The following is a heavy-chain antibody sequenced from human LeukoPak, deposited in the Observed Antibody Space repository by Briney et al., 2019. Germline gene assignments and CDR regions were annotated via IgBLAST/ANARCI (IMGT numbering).Heavy chain of an antibody. CDR2: INPNSGGI. Sequence: GASVKVSCKASGYTFTGYYMHWVRQAPGQGLEWMGWINPNSGGINYAQKFQGRVTMTRDTSISTAYMELSRLRSDDTAVYYCARDIYYDSSGYPNYAFDIWGQGTMVTVSS. J-gene: IGHJ3*02. V-gene: IGHV1-2*02. CDR3: ARDIYYDSSGYPNYAFDI. D-gene: IGHD3-22*01. CDR1: GYTFTGYY.